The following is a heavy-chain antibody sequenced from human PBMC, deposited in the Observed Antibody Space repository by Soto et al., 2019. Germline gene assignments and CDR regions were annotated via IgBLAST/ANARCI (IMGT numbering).Heavy chain of an antibody. CDR2: IIPIFGTA. CDR3: ASTYYYDSSGYYPYYYYYGMDV. J-gene: IGHJ6*02. Sequence: QVQLVQSGAEVKKPGSSVKVSCKASGGTFSSYAISWVRQAPGQGLEWMGGIIPIFGTANYAQKFQGRVTITADESTSTAYMELSSLRSDDTVVYYCASTYYYDSSGYYPYYYYYGMDVWGQGTTVTVSS. CDR1: GGTFSSYA. V-gene: IGHV1-69*01. D-gene: IGHD3-22*01.